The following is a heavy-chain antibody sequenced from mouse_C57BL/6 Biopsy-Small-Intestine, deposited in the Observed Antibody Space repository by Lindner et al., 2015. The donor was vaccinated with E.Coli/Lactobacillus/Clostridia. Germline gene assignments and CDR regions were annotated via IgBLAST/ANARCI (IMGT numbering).Heavy chain of an antibody. J-gene: IGHJ1*01. CDR1: GYTFTNHF. V-gene: IGHV1-84*02. Sequence: SVKVSCKASGYTFTNHFMHWVRQAPGQGLEWMGWINPNSGDTNYAERFQGRLTMTTDTAISTAYMELSNLRSDDTAMYYCARRAGVYWGSSVNWYFDLRGRGTRVTRLL. CDR2: INPNSGDT. D-gene: IGHD2-1*01. CDR3: ARRAGVYWGSSVNWYFDL.